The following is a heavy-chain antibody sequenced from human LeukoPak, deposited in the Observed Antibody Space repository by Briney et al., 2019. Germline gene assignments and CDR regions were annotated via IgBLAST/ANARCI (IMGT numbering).Heavy chain of an antibody. CDR2: INPKSGGT. CDR1: GYTFTGYY. CDR3: ARGWTDDTGY. D-gene: IGHD1-1*01. J-gene: IGHJ4*02. V-gene: IGHV1-2*02. Sequence: ASVKVSCKAFGYTFTGYYMHWVRQAPGQGLEWMGWINPKSGGTNYAQELQGRVTMTRDASISTAYMELRSLTSDDTAVYYCARGWTDDTGYWGQGTLVTVSS.